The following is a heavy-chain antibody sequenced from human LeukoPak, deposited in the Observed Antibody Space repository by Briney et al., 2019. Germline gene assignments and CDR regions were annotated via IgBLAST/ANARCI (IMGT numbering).Heavy chain of an antibody. CDR2: IFYSGST. Sequence: SETLSLTCSVSGGSVSSSNYYWGWIRQPPGKGLEWIGIIFYSGSTYYSPSLKSRVTISVDTSMTQFSLKLSSVTAADTAVYYCASERWSRRSYFDYWGQGILVTVSS. CDR1: GGSVSSSNYY. J-gene: IGHJ4*02. V-gene: IGHV4-39*07. D-gene: IGHD5-24*01. CDR3: ASERWSRRSYFDY.